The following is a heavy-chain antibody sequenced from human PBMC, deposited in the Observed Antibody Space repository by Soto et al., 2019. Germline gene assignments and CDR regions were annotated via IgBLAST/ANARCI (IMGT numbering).Heavy chain of an antibody. CDR2: IYSGGST. CDR1: GFIDSSNY. V-gene: IGHV3-53*01. CDR3: ASRGRGYSYGQDYYYYGMDV. Sequence: GGSLRQSCAASGFIDSSNYMSCVRQAPGKGLEWVSVIYSGGSTYYADSVKGRFTISRDNSKNTLYLQMNSLRAEDTAVYYCASRGRGYSYGQDYYYYGMDVWGQGTTVTVSS. D-gene: IGHD5-18*01. J-gene: IGHJ6*02.